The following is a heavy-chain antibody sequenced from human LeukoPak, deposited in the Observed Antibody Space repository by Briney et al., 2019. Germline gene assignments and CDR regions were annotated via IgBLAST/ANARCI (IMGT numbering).Heavy chain of an antibody. CDR2: IYSGGST. J-gene: IGHJ5*02. V-gene: IGHV3-53*04. D-gene: IGHD4-17*01. CDR1: GFTVSTNY. Sequence: GGSLRLSCAASGFTVSTNYMSWVRQAPGKGLEWVSVIYSGGSTNYADSVKGRFTISRHNSNNTLYLQMNSLTAEDTAVYYCARGATVTAQPSWGQGTLVTVS. CDR3: ARGATVTAQPS.